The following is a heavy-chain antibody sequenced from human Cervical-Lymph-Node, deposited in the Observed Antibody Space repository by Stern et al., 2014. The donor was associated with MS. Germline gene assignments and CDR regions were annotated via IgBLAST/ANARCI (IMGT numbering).Heavy chain of an antibody. Sequence: VQLVQSGAEVKKPGGSLRISCKGSGYSFTSYWINWVRQMPGKGLEWMGWIDPSDSNTNYSPSFQGHVTISADKSISTAYLQWSSLKASDTAMYYCARRCSRRIDAFDIWGQGTMVTVSS. CDR1: GYSFTSYW. V-gene: IGHV5-10-1*03. CDR3: ARRCSRRIDAFDI. D-gene: IGHD2-15*01. J-gene: IGHJ3*02. CDR2: IDPSDSNT.